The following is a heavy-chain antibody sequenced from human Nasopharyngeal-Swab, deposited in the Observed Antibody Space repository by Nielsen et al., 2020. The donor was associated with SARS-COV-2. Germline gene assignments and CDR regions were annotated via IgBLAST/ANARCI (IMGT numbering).Heavy chain of an antibody. CDR2: IRYDGSNK. CDR3: AKDGAYDTMIVVVIKGPAFDI. CDR1: GFTFISSG. D-gene: IGHD3-22*01. J-gene: IGHJ3*02. Sequence: GGSLRLSFAASGFTFISSGMHWVRQAPGKGLEWVAFIRYDGSNKYYADSVKGRFTISRDNSKNTLYLQMNSLRAEDTAVYYCAKDGAYDTMIVVVIKGPAFDIWGQGTMVTVSS. V-gene: IGHV3-30*02.